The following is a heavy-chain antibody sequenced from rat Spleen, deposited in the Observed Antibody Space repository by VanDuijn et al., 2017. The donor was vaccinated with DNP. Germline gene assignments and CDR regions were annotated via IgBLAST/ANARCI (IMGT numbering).Heavy chain of an antibody. Sequence: EVQLVESGGDLMQPGRSLKLSCFASGFTFNYYWMTWIRQVPGKGLEWLASITPTGGDTYSPASVKGRFTVSRDNAKSTLYLQMDSLRSEDTATYYCATFEGRDAWGRGTSVTVSS. V-gene: IGHV5-31*01. CDR1: GFTFNYYW. CDR3: ATFEGRDA. CDR2: ITPTGGDT. D-gene: IGHD1-11*01. J-gene: IGHJ4*01.